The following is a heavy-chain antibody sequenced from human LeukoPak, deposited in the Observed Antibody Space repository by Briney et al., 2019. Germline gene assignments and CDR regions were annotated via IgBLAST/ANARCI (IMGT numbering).Heavy chain of an antibody. Sequence: SETLSLTCTVSGGSISSSSYYWGWVRQPPGKGLEWIGRIYTSGSTNYNPSLKSRVTMSVDTSKNQFSLKLSSVTAADTAVYYCARVRYLNAFDIWGQGTMVTVSS. CDR1: GGSISSSSYY. D-gene: IGHD3-16*01. J-gene: IGHJ3*02. CDR3: ARVRYLNAFDI. V-gene: IGHV4-39*07. CDR2: IYTSGST.